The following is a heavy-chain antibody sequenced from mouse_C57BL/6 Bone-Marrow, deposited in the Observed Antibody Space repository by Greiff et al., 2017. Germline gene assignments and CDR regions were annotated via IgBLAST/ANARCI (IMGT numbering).Heavy chain of an antibody. CDR3: ARNLYYYGSSHWYFDV. CDR2: ILPGSGST. CDR1: GYTFTGYW. D-gene: IGHD1-1*01. V-gene: IGHV1-9*01. Sequence: QVQLQQSGAELMKPGASVKLSCKATGYTFTGYWIEWVKQRPGHGLEWIGEILPGSGSTNYNEKFKGKATFTADTSSNTAYMPLSSLTTEDSAIYYCARNLYYYGSSHWYFDVWGTGTTVTVSS. J-gene: IGHJ1*03.